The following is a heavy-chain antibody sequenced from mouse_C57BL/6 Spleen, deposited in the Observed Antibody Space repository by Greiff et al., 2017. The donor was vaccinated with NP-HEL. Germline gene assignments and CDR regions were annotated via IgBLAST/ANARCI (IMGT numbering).Heavy chain of an antibody. V-gene: IGHV1-82*01. J-gene: IGHJ2*01. D-gene: IGHD2-2*01. Sequence: VQLQQSGPELVKPGASVKISCKASGYAFSSSWMNWVKQRPGKGLEWIGRIYPGDGDTNYNGKFKGKATLTADKSSSTAYMQLSSLTSEDSAVYFCAPMVTTPSFDDWGQGTTLTVSS. CDR2: IYPGDGDT. CDR3: APMVTTPSFDD. CDR1: GYAFSSSW.